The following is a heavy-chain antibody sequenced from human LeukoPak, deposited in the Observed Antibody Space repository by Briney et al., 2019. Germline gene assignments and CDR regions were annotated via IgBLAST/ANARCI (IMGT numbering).Heavy chain of an antibody. D-gene: IGHD3-22*01. CDR3: ARAYYYDSRGAFDI. CDR1: GYTFTSYD. J-gene: IGHJ3*02. CDR2: MNHNSGNT. V-gene: IGHV1-8*01. Sequence: ASVKVSCKASGYTFTSYDINWVRQATGQGLEWMGWMNHNSGNTGYAQKFQGRVTMTRNTSISTAYMELSSLRSEDTAVYYCARAYYYDSRGAFDIWGQGTMVTVSS.